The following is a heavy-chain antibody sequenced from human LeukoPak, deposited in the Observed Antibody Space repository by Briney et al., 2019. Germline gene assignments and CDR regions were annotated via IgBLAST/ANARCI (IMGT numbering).Heavy chain of an antibody. D-gene: IGHD6-19*01. CDR3: VRSGVAGMFKYMDV. V-gene: IGHV3-30*03. Sequence: PGGSLRLSCAASGFTFSSYGMHWVRQAPGKGLEWVAVISYDGSNKYYADSVKGRFTISRDNSKNTLYLQMNSLRAEDTAVYYCVRSGVAGMFKYMDVWGKGTTVTVSS. J-gene: IGHJ6*03. CDR1: GFTFSSYG. CDR2: ISYDGSNK.